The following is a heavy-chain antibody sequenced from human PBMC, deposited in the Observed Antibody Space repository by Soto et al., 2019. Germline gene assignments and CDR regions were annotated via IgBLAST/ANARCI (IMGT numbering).Heavy chain of an antibody. V-gene: IGHV1-69*13. J-gene: IGHJ6*02. CDR1: GGTFSSYA. CDR3: ASTLTSHCTNGVCYPNYYYYYGMDV. CDR2: IIPIFGTA. Sequence: GASVKVSCKASGGTFSSYAISWVRQAPGQGLEWMGGIIPIFGTANYAQKFQGRVTITADESTSTAYMELSSLRSEDTAVYYCASTLTSHCTNGVCYPNYYYYYGMDVWGQGTTVTVSS. D-gene: IGHD2-8*01.